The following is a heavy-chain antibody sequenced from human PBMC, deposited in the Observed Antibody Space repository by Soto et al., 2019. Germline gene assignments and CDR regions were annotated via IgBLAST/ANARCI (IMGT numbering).Heavy chain of an antibody. CDR1: GFSLSTSGVG. CDR3: AHSPYNWNFGSAFHI. J-gene: IGHJ3*02. D-gene: IGHD1-7*01. V-gene: IGHV2-5*02. Sequence: QITLKESGPTLVKPTQTLTLTCTFSGFSLSTSGVGVGWIRQPPGNALEWLALIYWADDKRYSPSLKSRLTITKHPSKNQVVLTMTNMDPVDTATYYCAHSPYNWNFGSAFHIWGQGRMVTVSS. CDR2: IYWADDK.